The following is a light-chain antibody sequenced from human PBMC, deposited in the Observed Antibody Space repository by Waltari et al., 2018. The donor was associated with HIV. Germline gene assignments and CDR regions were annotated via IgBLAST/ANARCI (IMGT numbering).Light chain of an antibody. V-gene: IGLV1-51*01. CDR1: SPNIGTDY. CDR2: DND. J-gene: IGLJ3*02. Sequence: QSVLTQPPSVSAAPGQKVALSCSVRSPNIGTDYGSWYPHVPGSAPKLLIYDNDKRPSGTPDRFSGSKSGTSATLDITGLQTGDGADYYCGTWDRSLGGGVFGGGTKLTVL. CDR3: GTWDRSLGGGV.